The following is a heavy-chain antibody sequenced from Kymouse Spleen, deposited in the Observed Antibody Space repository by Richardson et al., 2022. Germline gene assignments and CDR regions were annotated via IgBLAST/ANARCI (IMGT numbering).Heavy chain of an antibody. J-gene: IGHJ4*02. D-gene: IGHD6-6*01. Sequence: QVQLVESGGGVVQPGRSLRLSCAASGFTFSSYGMHWVRQAPGKGLEWVAVIWYDGSNKYYADSVKGRFTISRDNSKNTLYLQMNSLRAEDTAVYYCARDGAARFFDYWGQGTLVTVSS. V-gene: IGHV3-33*01. CDR1: GFTFSSYG. CDR3: ARDGAARFFDY. CDR2: IWYDGSNK.